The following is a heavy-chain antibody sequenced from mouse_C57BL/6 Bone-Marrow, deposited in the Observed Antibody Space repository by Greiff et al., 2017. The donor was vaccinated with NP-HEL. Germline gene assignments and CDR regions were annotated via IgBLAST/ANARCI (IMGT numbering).Heavy chain of an antibody. CDR3: ARPEGGFFAY. CDR1: GFTFSDYG. J-gene: IGHJ3*01. Sequence: EVKVVESGGGLVKPGGSLKLSCAASGFTFSDYGMHWVRQAPEKGLEWVAYISSGSSTIYSADTVKGRFTISRDNAKNTLFLQMTSLRSEDTAMYYCARPEGGFFAYWGQGTLVTVSA. CDR2: ISSGSSTI. V-gene: IGHV5-17*01. D-gene: IGHD1-1*02.